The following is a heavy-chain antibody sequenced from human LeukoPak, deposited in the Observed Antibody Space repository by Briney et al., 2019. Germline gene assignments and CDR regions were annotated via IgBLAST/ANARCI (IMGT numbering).Heavy chain of an antibody. D-gene: IGHD5-12*01. CDR2: INAGNGNT. Sequence: ASVKVSCKASGYTFTSYAMHWVRQAPGQRLEWMGWINAGNGNTKYSQKFQGRVTITRDTSASTAYMELSSLRSEDTAVYYCARMTRDGATIMFYYYGMDVWGQGTTVTVSS. V-gene: IGHV1-3*01. CDR1: GYTFTSYA. CDR3: ARMTRDGATIMFYYYGMDV. J-gene: IGHJ6*02.